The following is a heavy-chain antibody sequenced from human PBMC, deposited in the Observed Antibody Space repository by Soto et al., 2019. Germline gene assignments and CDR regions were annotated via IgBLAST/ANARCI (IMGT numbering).Heavy chain of an antibody. Sequence: ASVKVSCKASGYTFTGYYMHWVRQAPGQGLEWMGWINPNSGGTNYAQKFQGRVTMTRDTSISTAYMELSRLRSDDTAVYYCARDGELPWFGALLSFDYWGQGTLATAPQ. CDR2: INPNSGGT. CDR3: ARDGELPWFGALLSFDY. J-gene: IGHJ4*02. V-gene: IGHV1-2*02. CDR1: GYTFTGYY. D-gene: IGHD3-10*01.